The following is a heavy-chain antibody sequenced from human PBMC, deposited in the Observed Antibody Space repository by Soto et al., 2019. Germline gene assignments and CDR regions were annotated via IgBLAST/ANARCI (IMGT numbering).Heavy chain of an antibody. CDR1: GGSVSSGSYY. D-gene: IGHD3-22*01. V-gene: IGHV4-61*01. CDR3: ARSLLDDSSGYYYGY. CDR2: IYYSGST. J-gene: IGHJ4*02. Sequence: QVQLQESGPGLVKPSETLSLTCTVSGGSVSSGSYYWSWIRQPPGKGPEWIGYIYYSGSTNYNPSLERRITISVDTSKNQVSLKLSSVTAADTAVYYFARSLLDDSSGYYYGYWGQGTLGTVSS.